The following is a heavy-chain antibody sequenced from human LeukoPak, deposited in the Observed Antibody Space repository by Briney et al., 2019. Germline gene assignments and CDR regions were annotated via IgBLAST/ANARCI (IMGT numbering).Heavy chain of an antibody. CDR3: ARVGDRSGNGYSH. V-gene: IGHV3-64*01. CDR1: GYTFTGHY. D-gene: IGHD2-2*03. J-gene: IGHJ4*02. CDR2: ISRSGGNT. Sequence: SCKASGYTFTGHYMHWVRQAPGKGLEFVSAISRSGGNTYYANSVKGRFTISRDTSKNTLYLQVGSLRVEDMAVYYCARVGDRSGNGYSHWGQGTLVTVSS.